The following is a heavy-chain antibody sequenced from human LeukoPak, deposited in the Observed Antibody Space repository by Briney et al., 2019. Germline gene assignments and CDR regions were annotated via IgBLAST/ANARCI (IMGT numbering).Heavy chain of an antibody. J-gene: IGHJ4*02. CDR2: FDPEDGET. D-gene: IGHD5-18*01. Sequence: GASVKVSCMVSGYTLTELSMHWVRQAPGKGLEWMGGFDPEDGETIYAQKFQGRVTMTEDTSTDTAYMELSSLRSEDTAVYYCATGYSYGSYYFDYWGQGTLVTVSS. CDR1: GYTLTELS. V-gene: IGHV1-24*01. CDR3: ATGYSYGSYYFDY.